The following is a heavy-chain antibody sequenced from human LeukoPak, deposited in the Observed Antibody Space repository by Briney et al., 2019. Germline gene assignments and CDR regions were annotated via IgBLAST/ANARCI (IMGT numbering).Heavy chain of an antibody. Sequence: ASVKVSCKSSGFTFTDYYIHWVRQAPGQGLEWMGYIGPHSSATSSPQEFQGRVTMTRDTSMSTAYMELTRLTSDNTAVYYCAREGNGLLSKDFDYWGQGTLVTVSS. CDR3: AREGNGLLSKDFDY. V-gene: IGHV1-2*02. CDR2: IGPHSSAT. J-gene: IGHJ4*02. D-gene: IGHD2/OR15-2a*01. CDR1: GFTFTDYY.